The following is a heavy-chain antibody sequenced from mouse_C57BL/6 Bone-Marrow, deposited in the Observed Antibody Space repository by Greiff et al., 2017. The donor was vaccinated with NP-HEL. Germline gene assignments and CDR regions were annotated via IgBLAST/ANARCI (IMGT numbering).Heavy chain of an antibody. V-gene: IGHV1-72*01. CDR1: GYTFTSYW. Sequence: VQLQQPGAELVKPGASVKLSCKASGYTFTSYWMHWVKQRPGRGLEWIGRIDPNSGGTKYNEKFKSKATLTVDKPSSTAYIQLSSLTSEDSAVYYCARNGNYDYDGRGPWFAYWGQGTLVTVSA. CDR2: IDPNSGGT. J-gene: IGHJ3*01. D-gene: IGHD2-4*01. CDR3: ARNGNYDYDGRGPWFAY.